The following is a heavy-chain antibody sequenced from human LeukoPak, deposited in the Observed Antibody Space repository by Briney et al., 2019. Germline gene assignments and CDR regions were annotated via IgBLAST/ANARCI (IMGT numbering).Heavy chain of an antibody. Sequence: PGGSLRLSCAASGFTFSSYAMSWVRQAPGKGLERVSAISGSGGSTYYADSVRGRFTISRDNSKNTLYLQMNSLRAEDTAVYYCAKEVVIRWRYCSSTSCYSDYWGQGTLVTVSS. V-gene: IGHV3-23*01. CDR1: GFTFSSYA. D-gene: IGHD2-2*02. J-gene: IGHJ4*02. CDR3: AKEVVIRWRYCSSTSCYSDY. CDR2: ISGSGGST.